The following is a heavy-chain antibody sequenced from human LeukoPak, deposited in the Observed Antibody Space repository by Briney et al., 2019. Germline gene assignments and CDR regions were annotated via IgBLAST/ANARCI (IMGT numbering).Heavy chain of an antibody. J-gene: IGHJ4*02. CDR3: AVAQPAAPFDY. CDR2: ISGSGVST. CDR1: GFTFSSYW. D-gene: IGHD2-2*01. V-gene: IGHV3-23*01. Sequence: GGSLRLSCAASGFTFSSYWMSWVRQAPGKGLEWVSAISGSGVSTYYADSVKGRFTVSRDNSKNTLYLQMNSLRAEDTAVYYCAVAQPAAPFDYWGQGTLVTVSS.